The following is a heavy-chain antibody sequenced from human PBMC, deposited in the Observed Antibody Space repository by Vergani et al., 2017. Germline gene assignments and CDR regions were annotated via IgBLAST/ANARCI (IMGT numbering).Heavy chain of an antibody. D-gene: IGHD6-13*01. Sequence: EVQLVESGGGLVKPGGSLRLSCAASGFTFSSYSMNWVRQAPGKGLEWVSSISSSSSYIYYADSVTGRFTISRDNAKNSLYLQMNSLRAEDTAVYYCARSIAAAGNGYYYYGMDVWGQGTTVTVSS. CDR2: ISSSSSYI. V-gene: IGHV3-21*01. CDR1: GFTFSSYS. J-gene: IGHJ6*02. CDR3: ARSIAAAGNGYYYYGMDV.